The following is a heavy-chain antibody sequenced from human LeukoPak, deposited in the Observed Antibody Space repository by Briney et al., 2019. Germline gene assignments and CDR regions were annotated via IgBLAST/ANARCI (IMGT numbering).Heavy chain of an antibody. CDR3: ARDRSSKRPYAMDV. Sequence: GGSLRLSCAASGFTFSSYGMHWVRQAPGKGMEWVAVIWYDGSNKYYADSVKGRFTISRDNSKNTLYPQMNSLRAEDTAVYYCARDRSSKRPYAMDVWGQGTTVTVSS. CDR2: IWYDGSNK. D-gene: IGHD2-2*01. CDR1: GFTFSSYG. J-gene: IGHJ6*02. V-gene: IGHV3-33*01.